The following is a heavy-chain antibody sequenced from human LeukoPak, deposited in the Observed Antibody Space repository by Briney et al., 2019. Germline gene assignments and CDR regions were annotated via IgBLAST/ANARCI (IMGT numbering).Heavy chain of an antibody. V-gene: IGHV5-51*01. D-gene: IGHD6-13*01. J-gene: IGHJ4*02. CDR2: IYPGDSDT. Sequence: GESLKISCKGAGYSFTSYWIGWVRQMPGKGLEWMGIIYPGDSDTRYSPSFQGQVTTSADKSTSTAYLQWSSLKASDTAMYYCARHVSGYSSSWYDYWGQGTLVTVSS. CDR3: ARHVSGYSSSWYDY. CDR1: GYSFTSYW.